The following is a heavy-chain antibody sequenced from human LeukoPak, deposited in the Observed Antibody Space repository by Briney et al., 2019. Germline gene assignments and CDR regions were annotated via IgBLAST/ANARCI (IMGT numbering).Heavy chain of an antibody. J-gene: IGHJ5*02. CDR3: ARFDYYDSSGYPLP. CDR1: GFTFSSYS. CDR2: ISSSSSTI. Sequence: GGSLRLSCAASGFTFSSYSMNWVRQAPGKGLEWVSYISSSSSTIYYADSVKGRFTISRDNAKNSLYLLMNSLRAEDTAVYYCARFDYYDSSGYPLPWGQGTLVTVSS. D-gene: IGHD3-22*01. V-gene: IGHV3-48*04.